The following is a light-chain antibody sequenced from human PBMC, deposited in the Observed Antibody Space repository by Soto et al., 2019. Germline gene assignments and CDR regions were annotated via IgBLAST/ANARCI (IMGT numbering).Light chain of an antibody. CDR3: TSYTGSRSLVV. J-gene: IGLJ2*01. CDR2: EVS. V-gene: IGLV2-14*01. CDR1: SRDIGSYNY. Sequence: QSALTQPASVSASPGQSITIPCTGTSRDIGSYNYVSWYRHHPGKAPQLMIYEVSHRPSGISHRFSGSKSGNTASLTISGLQAEDEAYYSCTSYTGSRSLVVFGGGTKVTVL.